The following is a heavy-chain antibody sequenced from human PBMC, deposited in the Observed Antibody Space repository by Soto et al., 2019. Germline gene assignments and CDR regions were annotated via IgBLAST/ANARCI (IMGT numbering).Heavy chain of an antibody. J-gene: IGHJ6*02. CDR1: GGSISSYY. CDR2: IYSSGSS. D-gene: IGHD5-18*01. V-gene: IGHV4-59*01. Sequence: SETLSLTCTVSGGSISSYYWSWIRQAPGEGLEWSGYIYSSGSSNYNPSLKSRVNITLETPKNQFSLKLSSVTAADTAVYYCARNRGRYSSRYYFFVMDVWGPGATVTVS. CDR3: ARNRGRYSSRYYFFVMDV.